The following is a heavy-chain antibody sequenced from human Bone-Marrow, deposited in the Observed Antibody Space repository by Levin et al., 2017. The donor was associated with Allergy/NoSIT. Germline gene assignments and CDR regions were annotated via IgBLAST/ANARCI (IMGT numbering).Heavy chain of an antibody. Sequence: HSQTLSLTCVISGDSISGGYLWGWIRQPPGKGLDWIGSAYHTGNTYYNPSLQSRVTISVDTSKNHLSLKLKSVTVADTAVYFCARENTGFVLDVWGQGTSVTVSS. CDR3: ARENTGFVLDV. J-gene: IGHJ6*02. CDR1: GDSISGGYL. D-gene: IGHD1/OR15-1a*01. V-gene: IGHV4-38-2*02. CDR2: AYHTGNT.